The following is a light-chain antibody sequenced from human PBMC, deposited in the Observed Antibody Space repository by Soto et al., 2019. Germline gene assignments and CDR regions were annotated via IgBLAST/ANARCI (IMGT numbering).Light chain of an antibody. CDR3: CSYAGTSTHTV. CDR1: SSDVGSYKL. V-gene: IGLV2-23*02. Sequence: QSALTQPASVSGSPGQSITISCTGTSSDVGSYKLVSWYQQHPGKAPKLMISEVSKPPSGISDRFSGSKSGSTASLTISGLQAEDEAYYYCCSYAGTSTHTVFGGGTQLTVL. J-gene: IGLJ7*01. CDR2: EVS.